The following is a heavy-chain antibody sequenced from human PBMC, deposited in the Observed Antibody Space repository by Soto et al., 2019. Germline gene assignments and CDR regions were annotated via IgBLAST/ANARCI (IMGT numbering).Heavy chain of an antibody. CDR2: IYSGGTT. V-gene: IGHV3-66*01. CDR1: GFTFSTSV. D-gene: IGHD6-19*01. Sequence: PGGSLRLSCTASGFTFSTSVINWVRQAPGKGLEWVSVIYSGGTTYYADSVKGRFTISRDNSKNTLYLQMNSLRAEDTAVYYCDSAVAGTFHWGQGT. CDR3: DSAVAGTFH. J-gene: IGHJ4*02.